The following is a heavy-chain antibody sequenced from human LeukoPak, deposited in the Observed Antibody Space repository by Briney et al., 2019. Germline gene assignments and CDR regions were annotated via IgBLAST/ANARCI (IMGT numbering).Heavy chain of an antibody. CDR2: INPSGGSA. J-gene: IGHJ6*02. CDR1: GYNFTSYY. CDR3: ARERITMVRGVIFHYYYGMDV. V-gene: IGHV1-46*01. D-gene: IGHD3-10*01. Sequence: ASVKVSCKASGYNFTSYYMHWVRQAPGQGLGWMGIINPSGGSASYAEKFQGRVTMTRDTSTSTVYMDLSSLRSEDTAVYYCARERITMVRGVIFHYYYGMDVWGQGTTVTVSS.